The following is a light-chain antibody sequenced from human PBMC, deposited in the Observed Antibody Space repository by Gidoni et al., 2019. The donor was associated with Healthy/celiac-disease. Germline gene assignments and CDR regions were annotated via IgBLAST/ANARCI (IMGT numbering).Light chain of an antibody. J-gene: IGKJ4*01. V-gene: IGKV3-15*01. CDR1: QSVSSN. CDR2: GAS. CDR3: QQYNNWPPLT. Sequence: DIVITQSPATLSVSPGESTTLSCRASQSVSSNLAWYQQKPGQAPRLLIYGASTRATGIPARFSGSGSGTEYTPTISSLQSEDFAVYYCQQYNNWPPLTFGGGTKVEIK.